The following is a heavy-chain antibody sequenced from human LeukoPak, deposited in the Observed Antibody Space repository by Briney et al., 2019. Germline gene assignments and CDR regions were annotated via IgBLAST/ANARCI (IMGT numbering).Heavy chain of an antibody. J-gene: IGHJ6*02. CDR2: INHSGST. Sequence: SETLSLTCAVYGVSFRGYYWSWIRQPPGKGLEWIGEINHSGSTNYNPSLKSRVTISVDTSKNQFSLKLSSVTAADTAVYYCAIGTSYYYYYGMDVWGQGTTVTVSS. D-gene: IGHD1-26*01. CDR3: AIGTSYYYYYGMDV. CDR1: GVSFRGYY. V-gene: IGHV4-34*01.